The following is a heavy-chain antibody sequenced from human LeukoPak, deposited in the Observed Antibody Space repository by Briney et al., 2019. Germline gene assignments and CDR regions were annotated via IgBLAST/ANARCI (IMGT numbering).Heavy chain of an antibody. J-gene: IGHJ5*02. V-gene: IGHV1-2*02. CDR1: AYTFTDYY. Sequence: ASVKVSCKVSAYTFTDYYIHWVRQAPGQGLEWMGSIHPNSGDTNYAQKFQGRVTMTRDTSISTAYMELSRLSSDDTAVFYCARDSSGPLNWFDPWGQGTLVTVSS. CDR3: ARDSSGPLNWFDP. D-gene: IGHD6-25*01. CDR2: IHPNSGDT.